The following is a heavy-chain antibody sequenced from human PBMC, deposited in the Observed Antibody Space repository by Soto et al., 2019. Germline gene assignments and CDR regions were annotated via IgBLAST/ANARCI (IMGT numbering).Heavy chain of an antibody. CDR3: SRDISVMARRRFDD. CDR2: TGSEAFGGTT. J-gene: IGHJ4*02. D-gene: IGHD2-8*01. V-gene: IGHV3-49*03. Sequence: PGGSLRLSCTASGFTFGDYGVSWFRQAPGKGLEWVAFTGSEAFGGTTEYATSVRGRFTISRDDPKSSVFLQMHSLQTEDTALYFCSRDISVMARRRFDDWGQGTLVTVSS. CDR1: GFTFGDYG.